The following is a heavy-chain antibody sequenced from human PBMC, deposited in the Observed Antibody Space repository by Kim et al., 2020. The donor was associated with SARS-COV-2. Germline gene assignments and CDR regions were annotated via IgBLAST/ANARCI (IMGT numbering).Heavy chain of an antibody. CDR2: INHSGST. Sequence: SETLCLTCAVYGGSFSGYYWSWIRQPPGKWLDWIGEINHSGSTNYNPSLKSRVTISVDTSKNQFSLKLSSVTAADTAVYYCERGRGIAAAGILLYYYYYGMDVWGQGTTVTVSS. CDR3: ERGRGIAAAGILLYYYYYGMDV. V-gene: IGHV4-34*01. CDR1: GGSFSGYY. J-gene: IGHJ6*02. D-gene: IGHD6-13*01.